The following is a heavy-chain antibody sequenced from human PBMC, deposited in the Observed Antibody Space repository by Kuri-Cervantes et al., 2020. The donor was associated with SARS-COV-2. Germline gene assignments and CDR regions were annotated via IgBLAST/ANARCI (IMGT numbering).Heavy chain of an antibody. Sequence: LRLSCAVSGGSISSGGYSWSWIRQPPGKGLEWIGYIYHSGSTHYNPSLKSRVTISVDRSKNQFSLKLSSVTAADTAVYYCARVCTIFGVVIHNWFDPWGQGTLVTVSS. J-gene: IGHJ5*02. CDR1: GGSISSGGYS. CDR3: ARVCTIFGVVIHNWFDP. V-gene: IGHV4-30-2*01. CDR2: IYHSGST. D-gene: IGHD3-3*01.